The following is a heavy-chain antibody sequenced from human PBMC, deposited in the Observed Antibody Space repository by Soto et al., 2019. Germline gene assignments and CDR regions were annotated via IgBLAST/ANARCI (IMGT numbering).Heavy chain of an antibody. V-gene: IGHV1-69*02. Sequence: GASVKVSCKASGGSFSSYTISWVRQAPGQGLEWMGRIIPILGIANYAQKFQGRVTITADKSTSTAYMELSSLRSEDTAVYYCARGDVDIEATNFDYWGPGTLVTVSS. D-gene: IGHD5-12*01. J-gene: IGHJ4*02. CDR1: GGSFSSYT. CDR2: IIPILGIA. CDR3: ARGDVDIEATNFDY.